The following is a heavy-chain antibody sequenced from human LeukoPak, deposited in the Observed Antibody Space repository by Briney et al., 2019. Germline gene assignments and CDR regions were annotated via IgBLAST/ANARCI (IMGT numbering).Heavy chain of an antibody. V-gene: IGHV3-30*02. D-gene: IGHD3-3*01. Sequence: GGSLRLPCAASGFTFSSYGMHWVRQAPGKGLEWVAFIRYDGSNKYYADSVKGRFTISRDNSKNTLYLQMNSLRAEDTAVYYCAKGPPYYDFWSGYHNYYYYYYMDVWGKGTTVTVSS. CDR1: GFTFSSYG. CDR3: AKGPPYYDFWSGYHNYYYYYYMDV. J-gene: IGHJ6*03. CDR2: IRYDGSNK.